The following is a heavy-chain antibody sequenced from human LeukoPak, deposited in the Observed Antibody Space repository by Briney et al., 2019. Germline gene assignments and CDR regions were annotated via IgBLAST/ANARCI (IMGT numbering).Heavy chain of an antibody. J-gene: IGHJ4*02. Sequence: GGSLRLSCAASGFTFDDYAMNWVRQAPGKGLEWVSGIKWNGGSTDYADSVKGRFTISRENSKNTMYLQMNSLRAEDTAVYYCAKDSAKKYDDYWGQGTLVTVSS. CDR3: AKDSAKKYDDY. CDR2: IKWNGGST. D-gene: IGHD2/OR15-2a*01. CDR1: GFTFDDYA. V-gene: IGHV3-20*04.